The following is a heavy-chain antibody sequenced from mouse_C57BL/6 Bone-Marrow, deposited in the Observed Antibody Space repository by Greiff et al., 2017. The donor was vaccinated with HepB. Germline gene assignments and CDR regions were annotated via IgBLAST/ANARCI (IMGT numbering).Heavy chain of an antibody. CDR2: IRSKSNNYAT. J-gene: IGHJ3*01. D-gene: IGHD2-12*01. Sequence: VQLKQSGGGLVQPKGSLKLSCAASGFSFNTYAMNWVRQAPGKGLEWVARIRSKSNNYATYYADSVKDRFTISRDDSESMLYLQMNNLKTEDTAMYYCVVTSAWFAYWGQGTLVTVSA. CDR3: VVTSAWFAY. V-gene: IGHV10-1*01. CDR1: GFSFNTYA.